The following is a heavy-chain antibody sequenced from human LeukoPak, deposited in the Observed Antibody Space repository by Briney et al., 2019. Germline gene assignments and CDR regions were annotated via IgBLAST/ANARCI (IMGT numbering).Heavy chain of an antibody. CDR3: ARSLDGYNPFDY. CDR2: ISSSSSYI. D-gene: IGHD5-24*01. Sequence: GGSLRLSCAASGFTFSSYSMNWVRQAPGKGLEWVSSISSSSSYIYYADSVKGRFTISRDNAKNSLYLQMNSLRAEDTAVYYCARSLDGYNPFDYWGQGTLVTVSS. J-gene: IGHJ4*02. CDR1: GFTFSSYS. V-gene: IGHV3-21*01.